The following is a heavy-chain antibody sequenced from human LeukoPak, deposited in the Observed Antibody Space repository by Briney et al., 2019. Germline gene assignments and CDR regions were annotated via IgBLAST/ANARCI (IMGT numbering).Heavy chain of an antibody. V-gene: IGHV1-8*01. J-gene: IGHJ4*02. CDR2: MSPNSGDT. CDR1: GYTFTSYD. Sequence: ASVKVSCKASGYTFTSYDFNWVRQATGQRPEWMGWMSPNSGDTGYAQKFQDRVTTTRNTSISTAYMELSSLRSDDTAVYYCARAFDSGLNYWGQGTLVSVSS. D-gene: IGHD6-19*01. CDR3: ARAFDSGLNY.